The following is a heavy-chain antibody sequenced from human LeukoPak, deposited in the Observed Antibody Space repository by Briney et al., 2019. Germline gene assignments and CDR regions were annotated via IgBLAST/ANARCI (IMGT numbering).Heavy chain of an antibody. CDR1: GGSISSYY. D-gene: IGHD5-12*01. CDR2: IYYSGST. Sequence: PSETLSLTCTVSGGSISSYYWSWIRQPAGKGLEWIGYIYYSGSTNYNPSLKSRVTISVDTSKNQFSLKLSSVTAADTAVYYCARHRGYGGYYFDYWGQGTLVTVSS. CDR3: ARHRGYGGYYFDY. V-gene: IGHV4-59*08. J-gene: IGHJ4*02.